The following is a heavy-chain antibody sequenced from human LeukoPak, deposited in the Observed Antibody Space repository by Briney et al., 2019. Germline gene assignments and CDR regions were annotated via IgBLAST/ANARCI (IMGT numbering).Heavy chain of an antibody. D-gene: IGHD6-19*01. CDR2: MFHSGIT. V-gene: IGHV4-38-2*02. CDR1: GYSISNGYY. J-gene: IGHJ4*02. CDR3: VRARPQSVDD. Sequence: SGTLSLTCTVSGYSISNGYYWGWIRQSPGKGLEWIGSMFHSGITYHNPSLTSQVAIAVDTSKNPFSLKLTSVTAADTAVYYCVRARPQSVDDWGQGTLVRVSP.